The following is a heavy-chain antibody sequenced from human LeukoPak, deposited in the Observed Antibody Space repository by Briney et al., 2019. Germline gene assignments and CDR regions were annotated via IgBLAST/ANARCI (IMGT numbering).Heavy chain of an antibody. CDR1: GCSISSYY. CDR2: IYSSGST. V-gene: IGHV4-59*08. D-gene: IGHD1-26*01. J-gene: IGHJ3*02. Sequence: PSETLSLTCIVSGCSISSYYWSWIRQPPGKGLEWIGYIYSSGSTNSNPSLKSRVTISVDTSKSQFSLKMTSVTAADTAVYYCARQGSGGRAFDIWGQGTMVIVSS. CDR3: ARQGSGGRAFDI.